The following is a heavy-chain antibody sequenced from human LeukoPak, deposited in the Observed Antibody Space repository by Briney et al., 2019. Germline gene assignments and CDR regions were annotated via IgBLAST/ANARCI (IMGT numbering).Heavy chain of an antibody. J-gene: IGHJ3*02. CDR1: GFSLSTSGMC. V-gene: IGHV2-70*11. CDR3: ARCRLYYYNSSGYFDAFDI. Sequence: SGPTLVNPTQTLTLTCTFSGFSLSTSGMCVSWIRQPPGKALEWLARIDWDDDKYYSTSLKTRLTISKDTPKNQVVLTMTNMDPVDTATYYCARCRLYYYNSSGYFDAFDIWGQGTMVTVSS. D-gene: IGHD3-22*01. CDR2: IDWDDDK.